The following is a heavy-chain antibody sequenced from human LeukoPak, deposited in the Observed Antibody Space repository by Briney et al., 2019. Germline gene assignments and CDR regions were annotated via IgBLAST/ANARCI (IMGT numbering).Heavy chain of an antibody. D-gene: IGHD2-15*01. J-gene: IGHJ4*02. CDR2: ISAYNGNT. CDR3: ARIREYCSGGSCYLIDY. CDR1: GYTFTSCG. Sequence: GASVKVSCKASGYTFTSCGISWVRQAPGQGLEWMGWISAYNGNTNYAQKLQGRVTMTTDTSTSTAYMELRSLRSDDTAVYYCARIREYCSGGSCYLIDYWGQGTLVTVST. V-gene: IGHV1-18*01.